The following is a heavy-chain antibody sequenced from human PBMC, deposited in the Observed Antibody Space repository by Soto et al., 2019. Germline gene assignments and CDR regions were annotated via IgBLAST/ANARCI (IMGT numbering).Heavy chain of an antibody. Sequence: QLQLQESGPGLVKPSETLSLTCTVSGGSISSSSYYWGWIRQPPGKGLEWIGSIYYSGSTYYNPSXQXXVTISVDTSKNQFSLKLSSVTAADTAVYYCARRGSGSYSDYWGQGTLVTVSS. V-gene: IGHV4-39*01. CDR3: ARRGSGSYSDY. D-gene: IGHD3-10*01. J-gene: IGHJ4*02. CDR1: GGSISSSSYY. CDR2: IYYSGST.